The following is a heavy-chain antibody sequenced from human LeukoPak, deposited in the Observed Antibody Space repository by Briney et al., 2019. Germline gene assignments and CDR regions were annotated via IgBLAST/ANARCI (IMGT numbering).Heavy chain of an antibody. CDR2: MNPNSGNT. Sequence: GASVKVSCKASGYTFTSYDINWVRQATGQGLEWMGWMNPNSGNTGYAQKFQGRVTMTRNTSISTAYMELSSLRSEDTAVYYCARGSPAPFGAYYFHYWGQGPRVTVSS. V-gene: IGHV1-8*01. D-gene: IGHD3-16*01. J-gene: IGHJ4*02. CDR3: ARGSPAPFGAYYFHY. CDR1: GYTFTSYD.